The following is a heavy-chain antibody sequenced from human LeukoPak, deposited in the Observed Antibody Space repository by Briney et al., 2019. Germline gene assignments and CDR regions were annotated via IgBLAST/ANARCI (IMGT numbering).Heavy chain of an antibody. CDR1: GYTFTGYY. CDR2: INPNSGGT. Sequence: GASVKVSCKASGYTFTGYYMHWVRQAPGQGLEWMGWINPNSGGTNYAQKFQGRVTMTRDTSISTAYMELSRLRSDDTAVYYCARGEGYCSSTSCYYPVDPWGQGTPVTVSS. D-gene: IGHD2-2*01. V-gene: IGHV1-2*02. J-gene: IGHJ5*02. CDR3: ARGEGYCSSTSCYYPVDP.